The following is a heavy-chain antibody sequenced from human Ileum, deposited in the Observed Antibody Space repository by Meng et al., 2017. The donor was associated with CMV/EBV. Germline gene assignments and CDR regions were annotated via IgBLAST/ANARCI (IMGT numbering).Heavy chain of an antibody. V-gene: IGHV3-23*01. CDR1: GFTLSSHW. J-gene: IGHJ5*02. CDR2: ISASGGST. Sequence: GESLKISCAASGFTLSSHWMHWVRQAPGKGLEWVSSISASGGSTFYVDSVKGRFTISRDNSKNTLYLQMNSLRAEDTAVYHCAKVPRPNWFDPWGQGTLVTVSS. CDR3: AKVPRPNWFDP.